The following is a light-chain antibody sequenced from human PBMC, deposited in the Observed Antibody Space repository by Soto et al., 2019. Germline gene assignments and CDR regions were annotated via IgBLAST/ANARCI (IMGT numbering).Light chain of an antibody. CDR3: HQRQRWTRT. CDR1: QTVGVR. J-gene: IGKJ1*01. CDR2: EAS. V-gene: IGKV3-11*01. Sequence: EIVLTQSPATLSSSAGERATLSCRASQTVGVRFAWYQHKPGQAPRLLIYEASNRAAGVPGRFSGSGSGTDFTLTITRLENEDFAFYYCHQRQRWTRTFGQGTKVDIK.